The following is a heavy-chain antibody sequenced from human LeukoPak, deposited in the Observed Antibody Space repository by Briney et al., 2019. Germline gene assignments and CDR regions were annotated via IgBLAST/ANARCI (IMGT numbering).Heavy chain of an antibody. CDR2: INPNSGGT. CDR3: AREYYYDSSGYYWGY. V-gene: IGHV1-2*02. J-gene: IGHJ4*02. Sequence: ASVKVSCKASGYTFTDYYIHWVRQAPGQGLEWMGWINPNSGGTNYAQKFQGRVTMTRDTSISTAYMELSRLRSDDTAVYYCAREYYYDSSGYYWGYWGQGTLVTVSS. CDR1: GYTFTDYY. D-gene: IGHD3-22*01.